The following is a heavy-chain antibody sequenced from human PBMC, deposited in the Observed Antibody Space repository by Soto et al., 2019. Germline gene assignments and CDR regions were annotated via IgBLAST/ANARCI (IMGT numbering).Heavy chain of an antibody. Sequence: SETLPLTWAGYGESSDSCYYWTWLRQPPGKGLEWIGEVYHNRGTNYSPSLKSRVTISEDWSKDQFSLRLASVTAADTAVYYCSSGNWSIRFEFWGQGSSVIVSS. CDR2: VYHNRGT. J-gene: IGHJ4*02. CDR1: GESSDSCYY. V-gene: IGHV4-34*01. D-gene: IGHD1-1*01. CDR3: SSGNWSIRFEF.